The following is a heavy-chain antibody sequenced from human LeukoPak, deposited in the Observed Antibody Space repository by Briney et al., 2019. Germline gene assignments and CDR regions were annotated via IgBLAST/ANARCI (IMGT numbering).Heavy chain of an antibody. D-gene: IGHD2-2*01. V-gene: IGHV4-34*01. CDR2: INHSGST. J-gene: IGHJ5*02. CDR3: ARRKRSGCSSTSCLLNWFDP. CDR1: GGSFSGYY. Sequence: TETLSLTCAVYGGSFSGYYWSWIRQPPGKGLDLIGEINHSGSTNYNPSLKSRVTISVDTSKNQFSLKLSSVTAADTAVYYCARRKRSGCSSTSCLLNWFDPWGQGTLVTVSS.